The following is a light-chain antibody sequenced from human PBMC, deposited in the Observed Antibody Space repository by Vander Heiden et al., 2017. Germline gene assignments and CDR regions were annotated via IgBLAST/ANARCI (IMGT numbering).Light chain of an antibody. CDR1: QSISSY. J-gene: IGKJ1*01. Sequence: IQMPRPPSSLSASVGDRVTITSRPSQSISSYLNWYQQKPGKAPKLLIYAASSLESGVPYRFSGSGSGTDFTLTISSLQPEDFAIYYCQQSYSTPWTFGQGTKVEIK. CDR2: AAS. V-gene: IGKV1-39*01. CDR3: QQSYSTPWT.